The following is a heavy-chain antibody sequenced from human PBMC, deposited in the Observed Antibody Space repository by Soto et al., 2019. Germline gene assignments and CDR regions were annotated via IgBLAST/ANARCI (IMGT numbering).Heavy chain of an antibody. D-gene: IGHD6-6*01. CDR1: GFTFSDHG. V-gene: IGHV3-23*01. Sequence: GGSLRLSCAASGFTFSDHGMHWVRQAPGKGLEWVSSISGSVGSTFYADSVKGRFTISRDNSMNTLYLQMNSLRAADTAVYYCAKDRTIASRNFDSWGQGPWSPSPQ. J-gene: IGHJ4*02. CDR3: AKDRTIASRNFDS. CDR2: ISGSVGST.